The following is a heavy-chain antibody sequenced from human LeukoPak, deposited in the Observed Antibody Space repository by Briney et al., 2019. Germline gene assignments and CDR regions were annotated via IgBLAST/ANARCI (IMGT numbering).Heavy chain of an antibody. CDR3: AKPAGDSSGYYYFDY. Sequence: GGSLRLSCAASGFTFSSYVMHWVRQAPGKGLEWVAFIRYDGSYKYYADSVKGRFTISGDNSKNTLYLQMNSLRAEDTGVYYCAKPAGDSSGYYYFDYWGQGTLVTVSS. CDR2: IRYDGSYK. J-gene: IGHJ4*02. V-gene: IGHV3-30*02. CDR1: GFTFSSYV. D-gene: IGHD3-22*01.